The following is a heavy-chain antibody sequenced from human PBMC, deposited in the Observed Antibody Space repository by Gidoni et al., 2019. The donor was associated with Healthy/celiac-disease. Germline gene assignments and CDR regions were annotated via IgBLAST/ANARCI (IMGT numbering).Heavy chain of an antibody. D-gene: IGHD4-4*01. Sequence: QVQLQESGPGLVKPSETLSLTCTVSGGSVSSGRYYWSWIRQPPGKGLEWIGYIYYSGSTNYSPSLKSRVTISVDTYKNQFSLKLGSVTAADTAVYYCARLDDYNYLDYWGQGTLVTVSS. CDR1: GGSVSSGRYY. V-gene: IGHV4-61*01. J-gene: IGHJ4*02. CDR2: IYYSGST. CDR3: ARLDDYNYLDY.